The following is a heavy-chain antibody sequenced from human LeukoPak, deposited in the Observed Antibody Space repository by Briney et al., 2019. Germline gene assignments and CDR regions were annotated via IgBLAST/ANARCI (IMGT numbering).Heavy chain of an antibody. D-gene: IGHD3-22*01. CDR1: GFTFNSYG. J-gene: IGHJ4*02. V-gene: IGHV3-23*01. Sequence: PGGSLRLSCAASGFTFNSYGMSWVRQAPGKGLEWVSGISGSGGSTYYADSVKGRFTISRDNSKNTLYLQMNSLRAEDTAVYYCAKDWGYYYDSSGYFDYWGQGTLVTVSS. CDR2: ISGSGGST. CDR3: AKDWGYYYDSSGYFDY.